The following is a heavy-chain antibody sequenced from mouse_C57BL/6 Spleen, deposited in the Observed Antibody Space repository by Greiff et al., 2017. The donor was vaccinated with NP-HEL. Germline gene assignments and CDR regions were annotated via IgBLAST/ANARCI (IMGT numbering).Heavy chain of an antibody. CDR3: ARPLTGTFYAMDY. V-gene: IGHV1-7*01. Sequence: VKLQESGAELAKPGASVKLSCKASGYTFTSYWMHWVKQRPGQGLEWIGYINPSSGYTKYNQKFKDKATLTADKSSSTAYMQLSRLTYEDSAVYYCARPLTGTFYAMDYWGQGTSVTVSS. CDR2: INPSSGYT. D-gene: IGHD4-1*01. CDR1: GYTFTSYW. J-gene: IGHJ4*01.